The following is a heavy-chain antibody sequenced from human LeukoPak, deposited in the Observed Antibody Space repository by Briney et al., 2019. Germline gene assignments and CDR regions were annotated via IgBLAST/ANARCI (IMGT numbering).Heavy chain of an antibody. D-gene: IGHD3-22*01. V-gene: IGHV3-21*01. J-gene: IGHJ4*02. Sequence: PGGSLRLSCVASGYTFRSYSINWVCHAPGKGLEWVSSISVRSNYIYYADSVRGRFSISRDDARDSLYLQMNSLRAEDTAVYFCVRLRRNSDTSGFYYYYDFWGQGTLVTVSS. CDR1: GYTFRSYS. CDR2: ISVRSNYI. CDR3: VRLRRNSDTSGFYYYYDF.